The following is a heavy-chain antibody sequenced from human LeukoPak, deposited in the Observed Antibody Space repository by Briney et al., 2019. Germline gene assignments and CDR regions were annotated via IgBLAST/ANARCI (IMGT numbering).Heavy chain of an antibody. CDR3: ARISGWIDAFDI. CDR2: IYYSGST. J-gene: IGHJ3*02. Sequence: SETLSLTCTVSGGSISSYYWSCIRQPPGKGLEWIGYIYYSGSTNYNPSLKSRVTISVDTSKNQFSLKLSSVTAADTAVYYCARISGWIDAFDIWGQGTMVTVSS. V-gene: IGHV4-59*01. D-gene: IGHD6-19*01. CDR1: GGSISSYY.